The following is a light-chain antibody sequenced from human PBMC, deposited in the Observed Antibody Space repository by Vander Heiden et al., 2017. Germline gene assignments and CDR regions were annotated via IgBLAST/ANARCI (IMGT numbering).Light chain of an antibody. CDR3: QQYGSSPRT. Sequence: EIVLTQSPGTLSLSPGERATLSCRASQRVSTNYLASYQHRPGQTPRLLIYGAFNRAAGTPDRFSGSVSGTDFTLTIGRLEPEDFAVYYCQQYGSSPRTFGLGTKVEIK. J-gene: IGKJ1*01. CDR1: QRVSTNY. V-gene: IGKV3-20*01. CDR2: GAF.